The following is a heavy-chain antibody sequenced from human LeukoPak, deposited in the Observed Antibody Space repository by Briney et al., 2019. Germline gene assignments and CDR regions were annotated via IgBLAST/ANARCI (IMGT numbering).Heavy chain of an antibody. V-gene: IGHV3-23*01. D-gene: IGHD3-9*01. Sequence: PGGSLRLSWAASGFTFSNYAMSWVRQAPGKGLAWVSIISGSGGTTYYGDSVKGRFTISRDNSKNTLFLQMNSLRAEDTAVYYCVKGLSDDLLTGTSKYWGQGTLVTVSS. CDR1: GFTFSNYA. J-gene: IGHJ4*02. CDR2: ISGSGGTT. CDR3: VKGLSDDLLTGTSKY.